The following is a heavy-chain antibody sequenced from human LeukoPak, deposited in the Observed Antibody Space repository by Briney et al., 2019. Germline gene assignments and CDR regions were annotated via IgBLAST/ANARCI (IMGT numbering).Heavy chain of an antibody. D-gene: IGHD1-1*01. CDR3: AKDIARTNYYYYYMDV. CDR2: INNDASTT. V-gene: IGHV3-74*01. J-gene: IGHJ6*03. CDR1: GFTFSRNW. Sequence: GGSLRLSCAASGFTFSRNWMHWVRQAPGKGLVWVSKINNDASTTTYADSVKGRFTISRDNAKNTLSLQMNSLRAEDTAVYYCAKDIARTNYYYYYMDVWGKGTTVTISS.